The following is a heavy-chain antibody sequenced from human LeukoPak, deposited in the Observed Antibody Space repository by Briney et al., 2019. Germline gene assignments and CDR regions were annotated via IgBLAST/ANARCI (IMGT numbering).Heavy chain of an antibody. CDR3: ARDRGCYYDDDFQH. V-gene: IGHV3-21*01. Sequence: PGGSLRLSCAASGFTFSSYSMNWVRQAPGKGLEWVSSISSSSSYIYYADSVKGRFTISRDNAKNSLYLQMNSLRAEDTAVYYCARDRGCYYDDDFQHWGQGTLVTVSS. CDR1: GFTFSSYS. CDR2: ISSSSSYI. D-gene: IGHD3-22*01. J-gene: IGHJ1*01.